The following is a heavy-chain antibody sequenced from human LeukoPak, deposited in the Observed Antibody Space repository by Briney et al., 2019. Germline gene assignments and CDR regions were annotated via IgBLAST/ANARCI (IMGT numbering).Heavy chain of an antibody. Sequence: PSETLSLTCTVSGGSISSYYWSWIRQPPWKGLEWIGNIYSSGSTNYNPSLKSRVTISLDTSKNQFSLRLSSVTAADTAVYYCARGRAYYDSTGIYYWGQGTLVTVSS. J-gene: IGHJ4*02. CDR2: IYSSGST. D-gene: IGHD3-22*01. V-gene: IGHV4-59*01. CDR1: GGSISSYY. CDR3: ARGRAYYDSTGIYY.